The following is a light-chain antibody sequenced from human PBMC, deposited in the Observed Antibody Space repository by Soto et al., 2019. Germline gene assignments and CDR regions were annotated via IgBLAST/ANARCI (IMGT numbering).Light chain of an antibody. CDR3: QQSYGTPIT. V-gene: IGKV1-39*01. J-gene: IGKJ5*01. Sequence: DIQMTQSPSSLSASVGDRVTITCRASQSISRYLNWYQQKTGKAPNLLIYVASSLQSEVPSRFSGSGSGTDFTLTITSLQPEEFATYYCQQSYGTPITFGQGTRLEIK. CDR1: QSISRY. CDR2: VAS.